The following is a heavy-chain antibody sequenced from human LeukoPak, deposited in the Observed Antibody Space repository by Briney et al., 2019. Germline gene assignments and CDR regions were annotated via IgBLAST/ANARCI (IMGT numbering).Heavy chain of an antibody. CDR1: GGSFGGYY. Sequence: SETLSLTCAVYGGSFGGYYWSWIRQPPGKGLEWIGEINHSGSTNYNPSLKSRVTISVDTSKNQFSLKLSSVTAADTAVYYCARESYLHNWFDPWGQGTLVTVSS. CDR2: INHSGST. CDR3: ARESYLHNWFDP. D-gene: IGHD2-21*01. V-gene: IGHV4-34*01. J-gene: IGHJ5*02.